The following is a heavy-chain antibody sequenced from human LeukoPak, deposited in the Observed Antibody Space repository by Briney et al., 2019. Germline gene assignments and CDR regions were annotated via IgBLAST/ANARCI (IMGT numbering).Heavy chain of an antibody. CDR2: ISSSSSYI. Sequence: GGSLRLSCAASGFTFSSYSMNWVRQAPGKGLEWVSSISSSSSYIYSADSVKGRFTISRDNAKNSLYLQMNSLRAEDTAVYYCARTTVTTPWGQGTLVTVSS. J-gene: IGHJ5*02. V-gene: IGHV3-21*01. CDR1: GFTFSSYS. D-gene: IGHD4-17*01. CDR3: ARTTVTTP.